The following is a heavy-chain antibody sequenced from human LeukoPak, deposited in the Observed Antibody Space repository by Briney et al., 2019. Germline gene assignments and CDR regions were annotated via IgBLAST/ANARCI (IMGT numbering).Heavy chain of an antibody. Sequence: PSETLSLTCAVYGGSFSGYYWSWIRQPPGKGLEWIGEIYHSGSINYNPSLKSRVTISVDKSKNQFSLKLSSVTAADTAVYFCVARVEWGIYGSGRPDTFDIWGQGTMVTVSS. CDR2: IYHSGSI. D-gene: IGHD3-10*01. V-gene: IGHV4-34*01. CDR1: GGSFSGYY. J-gene: IGHJ3*02. CDR3: VARVEWGIYGSGRPDTFDI.